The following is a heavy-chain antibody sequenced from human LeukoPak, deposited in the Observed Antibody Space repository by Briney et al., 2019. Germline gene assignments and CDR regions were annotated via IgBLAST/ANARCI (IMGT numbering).Heavy chain of an antibody. CDR3: TTERRRAVAGTPAFDI. CDR1: GFTFSNAW. CDR2: IKSKTDGGTT. V-gene: IGHV3-15*01. D-gene: IGHD6-19*01. J-gene: IGHJ3*02. Sequence: GGSLRLSCAASGFTFSNAWMSWVRQAPGKGLEWVGRIKSKTDGGTTDYAAPVKGRFTISRDDSKNTLYLQMNSLKTEDTAVYYCTTERRRAVAGTPAFDIWGQGTMVTVSS.